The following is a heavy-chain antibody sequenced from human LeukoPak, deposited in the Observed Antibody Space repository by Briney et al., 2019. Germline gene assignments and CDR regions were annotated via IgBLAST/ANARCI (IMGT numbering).Heavy chain of an antibody. D-gene: IGHD6-13*01. CDR2: ISSSSSYI. Sequence: GGSLRLSCAASGFTFSSYSMNWVRQAPGKGLEWVSSISSSSSYIYYADSVKGRFTISRDNAKNSLYLQMNSLRAEDTAVHYCARGRIAAAGGGFDYWGQGTLVTVSP. CDR3: ARGRIAAAGGGFDY. J-gene: IGHJ4*02. CDR1: GFTFSSYS. V-gene: IGHV3-21*01.